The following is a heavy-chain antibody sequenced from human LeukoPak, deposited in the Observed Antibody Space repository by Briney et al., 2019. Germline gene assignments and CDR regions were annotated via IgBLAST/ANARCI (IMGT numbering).Heavy chain of an antibody. Sequence: GGSLRLSCAASGFTFRKYAMHGVRQAPGKGLEWVSVISYDGSNKYYADSVKGRFTISRDNSKNTLYLQMNSLRAEDTAVYYCARDPGGYSYGWVDYWGQGTLVTVSS. J-gene: IGHJ4*02. CDR2: ISYDGSNK. CDR1: GFTFRKYA. V-gene: IGHV3-30-3*01. CDR3: ARDPGGYSYGWVDY. D-gene: IGHD5-18*01.